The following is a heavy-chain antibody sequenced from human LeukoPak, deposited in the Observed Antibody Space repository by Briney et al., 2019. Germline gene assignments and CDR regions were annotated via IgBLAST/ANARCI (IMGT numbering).Heavy chain of an antibody. V-gene: IGHV3-48*01. J-gene: IGHJ6*03. Sequence: GGSLRLSCAASGFTFSSYEMNWVRQAPGKGLEWVSYISSSSSTIYYADSVKGRFTISGDNAKNSLYLQMNSLRAEDTAVYYCARGGYCSSTSCYASYYYYYYMDVWGEGTTVTVSS. CDR2: ISSSSSTI. CDR1: GFTFSSYE. CDR3: ARGGYCSSTSCYASYYYYYYMDV. D-gene: IGHD2-2*01.